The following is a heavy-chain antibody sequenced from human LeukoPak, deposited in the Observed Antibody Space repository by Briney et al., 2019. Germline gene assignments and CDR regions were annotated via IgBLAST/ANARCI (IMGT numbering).Heavy chain of an antibody. CDR3: ARLYYDSSGYFTYYYGMDV. J-gene: IGHJ6*02. Sequence: ASVKVSCKASGYTFTSYDINWVRQATGQGLEWMGWMNPNSGNTGYAQKFQGRVTMTRNTSISTAYMELSSLRSEDTAVYYCARLYYDSSGYFTYYYGMDVWGQGTTVTVSS. CDR2: MNPNSGNT. D-gene: IGHD3-22*01. CDR1: GYTFTSYD. V-gene: IGHV1-8*01.